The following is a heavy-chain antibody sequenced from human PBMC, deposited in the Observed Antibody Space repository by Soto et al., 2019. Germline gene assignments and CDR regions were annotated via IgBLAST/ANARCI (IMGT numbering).Heavy chain of an antibody. CDR1: GYTFSTSG. J-gene: IGHJ6*02. CDR2: ISTYNGDT. D-gene: IGHD2-15*01. V-gene: IGHV1-18*01. Sequence: QGQLVQSGAEVRKPGASVKVSCKASGYTFSTSGMSWLRQAPGQGLEWMGWISTYNGDTNDAPKFQDRDTMTSDTSTSTVYMELRSLRSDDTAVYYCARAGAAPYYYYGMDVWGQGTRVTVSS. CDR3: ARAGAAPYYYYGMDV.